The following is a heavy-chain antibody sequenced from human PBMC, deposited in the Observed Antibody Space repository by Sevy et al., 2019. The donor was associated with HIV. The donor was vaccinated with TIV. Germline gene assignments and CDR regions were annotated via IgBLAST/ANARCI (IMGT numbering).Heavy chain of an antibody. CDR3: ARAYGSGSSLSAYFDY. CDR1: GGSVSSGSYY. Sequence: SETLSLTCTVSGGSVSSGSYYWSWIRQPPGKGLEWIGYIYYSGSTNSNPSLKSRVTISVDTSKNQFSLKLSSVTAADTAVYYCARAYGSGSSLSAYFDYWGQGTLVTVSS. V-gene: IGHV4-61*01. CDR2: IYYSGST. J-gene: IGHJ4*02. D-gene: IGHD3-10*01.